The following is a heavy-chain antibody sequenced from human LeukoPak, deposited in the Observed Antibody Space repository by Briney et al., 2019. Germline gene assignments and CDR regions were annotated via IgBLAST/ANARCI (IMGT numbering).Heavy chain of an antibody. CDR3: ARARYCSGGSCYLFDY. CDR2: ISTSSNYI. Sequence: GRSLRLSCAASGFSFSNHNMNWVRQAPGKGLEWVSSISTSSNYIYYTDSVKGRFTISRDDAKNSLSLQMDSLRAEDTAVYYCARARYCSGGSCYLFDYWGQGTLVTVSS. D-gene: IGHD2-15*01. CDR1: GFSFSNHN. J-gene: IGHJ4*02. V-gene: IGHV3-21*01.